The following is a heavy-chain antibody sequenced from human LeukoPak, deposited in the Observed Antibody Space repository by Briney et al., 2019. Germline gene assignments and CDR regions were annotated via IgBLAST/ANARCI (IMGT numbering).Heavy chain of an antibody. Sequence: GGSLRLSCAASGFTFSNYAMMWVRQAPGKGLEWVSSITGGGDTYYVDSVKGRFTVSRDNSKNTLYLQINSLTADDTALYYCAKGKAAGAVDWFDPWGQGTVVSVCS. CDR2: ITGGGDT. J-gene: IGHJ5*02. D-gene: IGHD6-13*01. CDR3: AKGKAAGAVDWFDP. CDR1: GFTFSNYA. V-gene: IGHV3-23*01.